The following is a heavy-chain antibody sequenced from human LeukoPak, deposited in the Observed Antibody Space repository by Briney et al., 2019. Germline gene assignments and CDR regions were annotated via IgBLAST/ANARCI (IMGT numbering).Heavy chain of an antibody. CDR1: GGSISSGGYY. V-gene: IGHV4-61*08. Sequence: PSQTLSLTCTVSGGSISSGGYYWSWIRQPPGKGLEWIGYTYYSGSTNYNPSLKSRVTISVDTSKNQFSLKLSSVTAADTAVYYCARQGPYYDLGLDYWGQGTLVTVSS. CDR2: TYYSGST. CDR3: ARQGPYYDLGLDY. D-gene: IGHD3-22*01. J-gene: IGHJ4*02.